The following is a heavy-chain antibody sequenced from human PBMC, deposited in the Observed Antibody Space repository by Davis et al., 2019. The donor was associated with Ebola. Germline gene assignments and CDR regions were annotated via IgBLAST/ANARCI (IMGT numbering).Heavy chain of an antibody. J-gene: IGHJ4*02. Sequence: AASVKVSCKASGYTFTGYDINWVRQATGQGLEWMGWMNPNSGNTGYAQKFQGRVTMTRENSMSTAYMKLRSLRSEDTAVYFCARGGVAYSDLDYWGQGTLVTVSS. CDR3: ARGGVAYSDLDY. CDR2: MNPNSGNT. CDR1: GYTFTGYD. V-gene: IGHV1-8*01. D-gene: IGHD2-21*01.